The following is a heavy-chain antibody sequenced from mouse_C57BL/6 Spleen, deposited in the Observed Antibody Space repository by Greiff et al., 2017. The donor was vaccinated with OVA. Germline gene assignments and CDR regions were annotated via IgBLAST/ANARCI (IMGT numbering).Heavy chain of an antibody. CDR1: GYSFTSYY. D-gene: IGHD3-2*02. CDR3: ARMRLDPAWFAY. V-gene: IGHV1-66*01. J-gene: IGHJ3*01. CDR2: IYPGSGNT. Sequence: QVQLQQSGPELVKPGASVKISCKASGYSFTSYYIHWVKQRPGQGLEWIGWIYPGSGNTKYNEKFKGKATLTADTSSSTAYMQLSSLTSEDSAVYYCARMRLDPAWFAYWGQGTLVTVSA.